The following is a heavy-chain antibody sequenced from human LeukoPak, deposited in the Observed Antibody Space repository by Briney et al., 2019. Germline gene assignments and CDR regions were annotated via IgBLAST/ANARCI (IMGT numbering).Heavy chain of an antibody. CDR2: INSDGSST. D-gene: IGHD4/OR15-4a*01. Sequence: GGFLRLSCAASGFTFSSYWMHWVRQAPGKGLVWVSRINSDGSSTSYADSVKGRFTISRDNAKNTLYLQMNSLRAEDTAVYYCARDEGLTDDYFDYWGQGTLVTVSS. CDR3: ARDEGLTDDYFDY. CDR1: GFTFSSYW. V-gene: IGHV3-74*01. J-gene: IGHJ4*02.